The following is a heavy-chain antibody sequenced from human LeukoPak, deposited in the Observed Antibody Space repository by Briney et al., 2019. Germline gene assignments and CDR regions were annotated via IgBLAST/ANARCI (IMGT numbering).Heavy chain of an antibody. CDR2: ISYDGSNK. CDR1: GFTSSSYG. CDR3: AKEKVAGRITMVRGVTNWFDP. D-gene: IGHD3-10*01. J-gene: IGHJ5*02. V-gene: IGHV3-30*18. Sequence: GGSLRLSCAASGFTSSSYGMHWVRQAPGKGLECVAVISYDGSNKYYADSVKGRFTISRDNSKNTLYLQMNSLRAEDTAVYYCAKEKVAGRITMVRGVTNWFDPWGQGTLVTVSS.